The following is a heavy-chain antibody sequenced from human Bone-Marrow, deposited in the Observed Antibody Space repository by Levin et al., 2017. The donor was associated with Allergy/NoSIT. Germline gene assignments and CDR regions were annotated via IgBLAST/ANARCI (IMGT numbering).Heavy chain of an antibody. D-gene: IGHD3-9*01. J-gene: IGHJ4*02. CDR1: GDSISSSNYY. V-gene: IGHV4-39*07. CDR2: IYYSGNT. CDR3: ARAGRYDY. Sequence: MTSETLSLTCTVSGDSISSSNYYWGWIRQPPGTGLEWIGSIYYSGNTYYNPSLKSRLTISVDTSKNQFSLKLRSVTAADTAVYYCARAGRYDYWGQGTLVTVSS.